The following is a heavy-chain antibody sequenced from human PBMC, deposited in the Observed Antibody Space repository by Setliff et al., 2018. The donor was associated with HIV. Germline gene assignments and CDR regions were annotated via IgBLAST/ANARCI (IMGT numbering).Heavy chain of an antibody. J-gene: IGHJ3*02. CDR3: ARFGYSHDYSFDM. V-gene: IGHV3-74*01. D-gene: IGHD5-18*01. CDR1: GFIFSNYW. CDR2: INSDGSSI. Sequence: GGSLRLSCAASGFIFSNYWMHWVRQAPGKGLVWVSRINSDGSSIRYTDSVKGRFSISRDNAKNSLYLQMNSLRAEDTAMYYCARFGYSHDYSFDMWGQGTMVTVSS.